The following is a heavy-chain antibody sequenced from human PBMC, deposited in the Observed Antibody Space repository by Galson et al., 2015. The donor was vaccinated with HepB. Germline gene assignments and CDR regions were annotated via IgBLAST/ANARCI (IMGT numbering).Heavy chain of an antibody. CDR3: AIDVATPLSQIDY. Sequence: SLRLSCAASGFIFSDAWLSWVRQAPGKGLEWVGRVRSEAAGGTTEYAAPVKGRFAISRDDSKNTLYLQMNNLNIEDTATYYCAIDVATPLSQIDYWGQGTLVTVSS. CDR1: GFIFSDAW. D-gene: IGHD3-16*02. J-gene: IGHJ4*02. V-gene: IGHV3-15*01. CDR2: VRSEAAGGTT.